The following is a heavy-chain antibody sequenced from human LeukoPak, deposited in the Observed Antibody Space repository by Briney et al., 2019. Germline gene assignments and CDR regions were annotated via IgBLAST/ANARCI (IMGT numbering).Heavy chain of an antibody. D-gene: IGHD5-24*01. CDR2: ISYSGST. CDR1: GGSIRSYD. J-gene: IGHJ4*02. CDR3: ARRTAIIPGGFDY. V-gene: IGHV4-59*08. Sequence: SETLSLTCTVSGGSIRSYDWSWIQQPPGKGLDYIAYISYSGSTNYNPSLKSRVIISVDTSKNHFSLKLNSVTAADTAVYYCARRTAIIPGGFDYWGQGTLVTVSS.